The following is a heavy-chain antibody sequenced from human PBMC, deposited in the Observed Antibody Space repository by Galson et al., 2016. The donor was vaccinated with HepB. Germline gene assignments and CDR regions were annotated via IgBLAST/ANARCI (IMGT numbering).Heavy chain of an antibody. Sequence: SLRLSCAASGFTFSSYAMHGVRQAPGKGLEWVAVISFDGSNKYYADSVKGRFTISRDNSKNTLYLQMHSLIAEDTAVYYCARAPLEMATIQRGYFDYWGQGTLVTVSS. V-gene: IGHV3-30-3*01. J-gene: IGHJ4*02. CDR3: ARAPLEMATIQRGYFDY. D-gene: IGHD5-24*01. CDR2: ISFDGSNK. CDR1: GFTFSSYA.